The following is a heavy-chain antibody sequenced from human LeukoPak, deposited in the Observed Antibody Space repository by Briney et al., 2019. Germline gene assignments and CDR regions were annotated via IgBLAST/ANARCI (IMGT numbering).Heavy chain of an antibody. CDR2: IEQDGSEK. D-gene: IGHD3-10*01. V-gene: IGHV3-7*03. Sequence: PGGSLRLSCAASGLTFSSYWMSWVRQAPGKGMEWVANIEQDGSEKYYVDPVKGRFAISRDNSKNTLYLQMNSLRAEDTAVYYCAKDLRVWLGELSGWFDPWGQGTLVTVSS. CDR1: GLTFSSYW. CDR3: AKDLRVWLGELSGWFDP. J-gene: IGHJ5*02.